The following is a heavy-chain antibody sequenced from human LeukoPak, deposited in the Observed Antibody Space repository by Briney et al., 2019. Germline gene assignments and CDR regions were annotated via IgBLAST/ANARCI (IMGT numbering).Heavy chain of an antibody. V-gene: IGHV4-34*01. CDR3: ARGRYCSSTSCYGGAFDY. D-gene: IGHD2-2*01. J-gene: IGHJ4*02. CDR2: INHSGST. CDR1: GGSISSYY. Sequence: PSETLSLTCTVSGGSISSYYWSWIRQPPGKGLEWIGEINHSGSTNYNPSLKSRVTISVDTSKNQFSLKLSSVTAADTAVYYCARGRYCSSTSCYGGAFDYWGQGTLVTVSS.